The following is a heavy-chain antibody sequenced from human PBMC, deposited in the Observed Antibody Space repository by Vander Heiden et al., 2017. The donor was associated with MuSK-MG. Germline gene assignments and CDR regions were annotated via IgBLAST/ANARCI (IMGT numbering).Heavy chain of an antibody. V-gene: IGHV4-39*07. CDR1: GGSISLSTFC. Sequence: QLQLQESGPGLVKPSETLSLTCPVSGGSISLSTFCWGWIRQPPGKGLEWIGSICSSGSTFYNPSLKSRVTISADRSKNQFSVKLTSVTAADTAVYYCAREEAAVATHHIDYWGQGTLVTVSS. CDR3: AREEAAVATHHIDY. CDR2: ICSSGST. D-gene: IGHD2-15*01. J-gene: IGHJ4*02.